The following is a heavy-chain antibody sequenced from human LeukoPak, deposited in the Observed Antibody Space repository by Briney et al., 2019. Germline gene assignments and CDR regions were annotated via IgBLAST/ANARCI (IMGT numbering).Heavy chain of an antibody. CDR3: ARGGCSSTSCYTRGWFDP. Sequence: ASVTVSFTSSGYTFTIYGISWLRQAPGQGLERMGWISAYNGNTNYAQKLQGRVTMTRDTSTSTAYMELRSLRSDDTAVYYCARGGCSSTSCYTRGWFDPWGQGTLVTVSS. J-gene: IGHJ5*02. CDR2: ISAYNGNT. CDR1: GYTFTIYG. V-gene: IGHV1-18*01. D-gene: IGHD2-2*02.